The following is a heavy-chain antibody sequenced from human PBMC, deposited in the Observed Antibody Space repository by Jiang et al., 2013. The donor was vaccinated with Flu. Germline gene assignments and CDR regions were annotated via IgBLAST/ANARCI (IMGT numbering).Heavy chain of an antibody. CDR3: ARQGAYCGGDCYLWDS. V-gene: IGHV4-59*08. CDR1: GDSIRGYY. CDR2: IYSSGST. Sequence: GPGLVKPSETLSLTCTVSGDSIRGYYWSWIRQPPGKGLEWIGYIYSSGSTNYNPSLKSRVTISVDTSKNQFSLKVSSVTAADTAVYYCARQGAYCGGDCYLWDSWGQGTLVTVSS. D-gene: IGHD2-21*02. J-gene: IGHJ5*01.